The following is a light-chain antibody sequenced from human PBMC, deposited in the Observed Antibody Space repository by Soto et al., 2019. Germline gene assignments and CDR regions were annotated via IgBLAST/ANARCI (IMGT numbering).Light chain of an antibody. Sequence: SYERIQPPSVSVAPGKTARITCGGNNIGSDSVNWYLQKPGQAPVLVIYYDSDRPAGIPERLSGSKSRNTATLTITGVDAGDEADYYCQVWDTTTNHPVFGTGTKLTVL. CDR2: YDS. J-gene: IGLJ1*01. V-gene: IGLV3-21*04. CDR3: QVWDTTTNHPV. CDR1: NIGSDS.